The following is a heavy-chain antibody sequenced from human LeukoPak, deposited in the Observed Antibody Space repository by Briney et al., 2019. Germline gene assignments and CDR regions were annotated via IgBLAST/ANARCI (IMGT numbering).Heavy chain of an antibody. D-gene: IGHD2-15*01. Sequence: SETLSLTCTVSDGSISSSSYYWGWIRQPPGKGLEWIGSIYYSGSTYYNPSLKSRVTISVDTSKNQFSLKLSSVTAADTAVYYCASQVPNCSGGSCYSEGDAFDIWGQGTMVTVSS. V-gene: IGHV4-39*07. J-gene: IGHJ3*02. CDR2: IYYSGST. CDR3: ASQVPNCSGGSCYSEGDAFDI. CDR1: DGSISSSSYY.